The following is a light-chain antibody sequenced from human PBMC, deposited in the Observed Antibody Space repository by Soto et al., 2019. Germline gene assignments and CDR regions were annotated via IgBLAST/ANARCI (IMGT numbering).Light chain of an antibody. J-gene: IGKJ5*01. V-gene: IGKV3-20*01. Sequence: EIVLTQSPGTLSLSPGQRSTLSCSSSQRLSASDIAWYQQKPGQAPKFLIYGVSSRATGIPDRFSGSGSGTDSTLTISRLEPEDFAVYHCQQYGSSPLITFGQGTRLEIK. CDR1: QRLSASD. CDR3: QQYGSSPLIT. CDR2: GVS.